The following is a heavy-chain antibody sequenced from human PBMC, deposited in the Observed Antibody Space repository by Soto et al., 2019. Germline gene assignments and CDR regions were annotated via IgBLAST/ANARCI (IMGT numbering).Heavy chain of an antibody. J-gene: IGHJ4*02. V-gene: IGHV3-21*01. D-gene: IGHD3-3*01. CDR3: ARDRSGYYSPFDY. CDR2: ISSSSSYI. CDR1: GFTFSSYS. Sequence: EVQLVESGGGLVKPGGSLRLSCAASGFTFSSYSMNWVRQAPGKGLEWVSSISSSSSYIYYADSVKGRFTISRDNAKNSLYLQINSLRAEDTAVYYCARDRSGYYSPFDYWGQGTLVTVSS.